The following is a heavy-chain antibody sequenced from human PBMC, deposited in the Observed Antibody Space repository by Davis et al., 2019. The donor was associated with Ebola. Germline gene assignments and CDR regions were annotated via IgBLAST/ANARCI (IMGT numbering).Heavy chain of an antibody. D-gene: IGHD3-3*01. V-gene: IGHV3-74*01. Sequence: GESLKISCAASGFTFSTFWMHWVRQAPGKGLVWVSRINGDGSTTSYADSVKGRFTISRDNAKNSLYLQMNSLRAEDTAVYYCARNYHSTEYYDEFGDYWGQGTLVTVSS. CDR3: ARNYHSTEYYDEFGDY. CDR1: GFTFSTFW. CDR2: INGDGSTT. J-gene: IGHJ4*02.